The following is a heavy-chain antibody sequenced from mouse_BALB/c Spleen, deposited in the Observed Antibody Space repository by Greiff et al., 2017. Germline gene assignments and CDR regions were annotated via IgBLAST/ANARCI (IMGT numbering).Heavy chain of an antibody. CDR1: GFTFSSFG. Sequence: DVKLQESGGGLVQPGGSRKLSCAASGFTFSSFGMHWVRQAPEKGLEWVAYISSGSSTIYYADTVKGRFTISRDNPKNTLFLQMTSLRSEDTAMYYCARDGNSHFDYWGQGTTLTVSS. CDR3: ARDGNSHFDY. D-gene: IGHD2-1*01. V-gene: IGHV5-17*02. J-gene: IGHJ2*01. CDR2: ISSGSSTI.